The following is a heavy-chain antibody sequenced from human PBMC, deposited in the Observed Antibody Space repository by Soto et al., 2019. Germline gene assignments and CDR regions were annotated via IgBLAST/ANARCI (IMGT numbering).Heavy chain of an antibody. J-gene: IGHJ5*02. CDR3: ARGPYCSSTSCYAGGDNWFDP. V-gene: IGHV1-2*04. CDR2: INPNSGGT. D-gene: IGHD2-2*01. Sequence: ASVKVSCKAPGYTFTGDYMHWVRQAPGQGLEWMGWINPNSGGTNYAQKFQGWVTMTRDTSISTAYMELSRLRSDDTAVYYCARGPYCSSTSCYAGGDNWFDPWGQGTLVTVSS. CDR1: GYTFTGDY.